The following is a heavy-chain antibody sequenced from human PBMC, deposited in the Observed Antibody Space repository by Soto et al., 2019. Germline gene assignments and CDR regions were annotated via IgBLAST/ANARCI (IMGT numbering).Heavy chain of an antibody. V-gene: IGHV3-23*01. CDR3: AKDPQPGGGYSSSWYDY. Sequence: GGSLRLSCAASGFTFSSYAMSWVRQAPGKGLEWVSAISGSGGSTYYADSVKGRFTISRDNSKNTLYLQMNSLRAEDTAVYYCAKDPQPGGGYSSSWYDYWGQGTLVTVSS. CDR1: GFTFSSYA. D-gene: IGHD6-13*01. J-gene: IGHJ4*02. CDR2: ISGSGGST.